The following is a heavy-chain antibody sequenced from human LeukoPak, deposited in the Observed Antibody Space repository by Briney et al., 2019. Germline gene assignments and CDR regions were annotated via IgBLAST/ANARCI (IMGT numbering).Heavy chain of an antibody. J-gene: IGHJ6*03. Sequence: ASVKVSRKASGGTYSSYAISWVRQAPGQGLEWMGGIIPIFGTANYAQKFQGRVTITADESTSTAYMELSSLRSEDTAVYYCARPNGSGSYLKSYYYYMDVWGKGTTVTVSS. D-gene: IGHD3-10*01. CDR2: IIPIFGTA. CDR1: GGTYSSYA. CDR3: ARPNGSGSYLKSYYYYMDV. V-gene: IGHV1-69*01.